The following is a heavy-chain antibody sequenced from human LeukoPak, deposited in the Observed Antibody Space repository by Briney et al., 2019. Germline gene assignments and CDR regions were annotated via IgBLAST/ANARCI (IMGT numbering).Heavy chain of an antibody. J-gene: IGHJ5*02. CDR1: GGTFSSYA. CDR2: IIPIFGTA. V-gene: IGHV1-69*05. D-gene: IGHD3-3*01. Sequence: SVTVSCKASGGTFSSYAISWVRQAPGQGLEWMGGIIPIFGTANYAQKFQGRVTITTDESTSTAYMELSSLRSEDTAVYYCASSGKYDFWSGYLRSAGDWFDPWGQGTLVTVSS. CDR3: ASSGKYDFWSGYLRSAGDWFDP.